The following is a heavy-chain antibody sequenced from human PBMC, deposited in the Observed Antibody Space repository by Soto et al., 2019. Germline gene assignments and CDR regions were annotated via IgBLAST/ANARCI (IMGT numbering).Heavy chain of an antibody. CDR3: ARDLSWAFDY. CDR1: GFTFSSYS. J-gene: IGHJ4*02. CDR2: IGGGSNT. Sequence: GGSLRLSCAASGFTFSSYSLNWVRQAPGKGLEWISYIGGGSNTDYADSVKGRFTIYRDNVKNSLYLEMNSLRPEDTAVYYCARDLSWAFDYWGQGALVTVSS. V-gene: IGHV3-48*01. D-gene: IGHD3-16*01.